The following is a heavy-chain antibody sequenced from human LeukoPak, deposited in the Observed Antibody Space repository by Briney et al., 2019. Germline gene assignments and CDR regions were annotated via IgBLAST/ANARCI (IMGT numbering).Heavy chain of an antibody. CDR2: ISSDSSTI. Sequence: PGGSLRLSCAASGFTFSTYSMNWVRQAPGKGLEWVSYISSDSSTIYYAGSVRGRFTISRDNAKNSLYLQMNSLRVEDTAVYYCAREVGATDYWGQGTLVTVSS. J-gene: IGHJ4*02. D-gene: IGHD1-26*01. V-gene: IGHV3-48*04. CDR1: GFTFSTYS. CDR3: AREVGATDY.